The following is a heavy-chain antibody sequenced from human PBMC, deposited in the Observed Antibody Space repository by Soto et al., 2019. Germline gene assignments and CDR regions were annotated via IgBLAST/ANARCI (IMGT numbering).Heavy chain of an antibody. CDR2: VNNDGSGT. V-gene: IGHV3-74*01. CDR1: GYTVSRYW. J-gene: IGHJ6*02. Sequence: PGGSLRLSCAAYGYTVSRYWIHWVRQAPGKGLVWVSRVNNDGSGTAYADSVEGRFTISRDNAKNTVYLQLNSLRAEDTAVYYCARNWREDYYGMDVWGQGTTVTVSS. D-gene: IGHD1-26*01. CDR3: ARNWREDYYGMDV.